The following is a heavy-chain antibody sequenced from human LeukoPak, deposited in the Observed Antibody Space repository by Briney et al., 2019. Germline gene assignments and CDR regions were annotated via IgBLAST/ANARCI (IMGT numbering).Heavy chain of an antibody. CDR2: ISYDGSNK. Sequence: GGSLRLSCAASGFTFSSYGMHWIRQAPGKGLEWVAVISYDGSNKYYADSVKGRFTISRDNSKNTLYLQMNSLRAEDTAVYYCVGYYYDSSGYLDYWGQGTPVTVSS. J-gene: IGHJ4*02. V-gene: IGHV3-30*03. CDR3: VGYYYDSSGYLDY. CDR1: GFTFSSYG. D-gene: IGHD3-22*01.